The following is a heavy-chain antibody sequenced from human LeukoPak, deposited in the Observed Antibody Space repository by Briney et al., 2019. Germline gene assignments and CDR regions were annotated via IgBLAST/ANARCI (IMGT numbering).Heavy chain of an antibody. D-gene: IGHD3-10*01. J-gene: IGHJ4*02. CDR3: ARSYGWVGYGSGSYLIDY. Sequence: GASVKVSCKASGYTFTGYYMHWVRQAPGQGLEWMGWINPNSGGTNYAQKFQGRVTMTRDTSINTAYMELSRLRSDDTAVYYCARSYGWVGYGSGSYLIDYWGQGTLVTVSS. CDR2: INPNSGGT. V-gene: IGHV1-2*02. CDR1: GYTFTGYY.